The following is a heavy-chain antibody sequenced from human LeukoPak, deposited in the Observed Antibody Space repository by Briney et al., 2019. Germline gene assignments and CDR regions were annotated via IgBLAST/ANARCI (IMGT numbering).Heavy chain of an antibody. CDR3: ARYGGSGSYSSPYYYYGMDV. V-gene: IGHV1-18*01. Sequence: GASVKVSCKASGYTFTSYGISWVRQAPGQGLEWMGWISAYNGNTNYAQKLQGRVTMTADTSTSTAYMELRSLRSDDTAVYYCARYGGSGSYSSPYYYYGMDVWGQGTTVTVSS. CDR2: ISAYNGNT. J-gene: IGHJ6*02. D-gene: IGHD3-10*01. CDR1: GYTFTSYG.